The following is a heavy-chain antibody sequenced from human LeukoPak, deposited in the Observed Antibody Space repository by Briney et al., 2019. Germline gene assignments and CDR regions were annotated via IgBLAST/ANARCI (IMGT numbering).Heavy chain of an antibody. Sequence: SETLSLTCTVSGGSISSYYWSWIRQPAGKGLEWIGRIYTSGSTNYNPSLKSRLTMSVDTSKNQFSLKLSSVTAADTAVYYCVRGAWSQPSFDYWGQGTLVTVSS. CDR1: GGSISSYY. D-gene: IGHD2-8*01. CDR3: VRGAWSQPSFDY. J-gene: IGHJ4*02. V-gene: IGHV4-4*07. CDR2: IYTSGST.